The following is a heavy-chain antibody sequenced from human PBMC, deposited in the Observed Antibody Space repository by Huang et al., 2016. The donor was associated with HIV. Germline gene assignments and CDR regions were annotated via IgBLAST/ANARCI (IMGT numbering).Heavy chain of an antibody. CDR1: GGSISSYY. CDR3: ARGPSPWLQEAFDI. Sequence: QVQLQESGPGLVKPSETLSLTCTVSGGSISSYYWSWSRQPPGKGLECIVDIYYSGTTNYNPSLKSRVTISVDTSKNQFSLKLRSVTAADTAVYYCARGPSPWLQEAFDIWGQGTMVTVSS. CDR2: IYYSGTT. D-gene: IGHD5-12*01. V-gene: IGHV4-59*01. J-gene: IGHJ3*02.